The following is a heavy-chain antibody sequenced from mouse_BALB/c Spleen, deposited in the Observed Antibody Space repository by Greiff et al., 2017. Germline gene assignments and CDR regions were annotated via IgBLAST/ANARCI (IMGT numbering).Heavy chain of an antibody. Sequence: EVKLVESGGGLVKPGGSLKLSCAASGFTFSSYAMSWVRQTPEKRLEWVATISSGGSYTYYPDSVKGRFTISRDNAKNTLYLQMSSLRSEDTAMYYCASGNYFDYWGQGTTLTVSS. CDR1: GFTFSSYA. CDR3: ASGNYFDY. CDR2: ISSGGSYT. D-gene: IGHD1-1*02. V-gene: IGHV5-9-3*01. J-gene: IGHJ2*01.